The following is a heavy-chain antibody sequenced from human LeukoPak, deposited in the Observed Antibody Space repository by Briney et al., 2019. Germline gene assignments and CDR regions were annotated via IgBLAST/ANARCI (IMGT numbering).Heavy chain of an antibody. D-gene: IGHD6-6*01. CDR3: AREYSSSSNYYGMDV. CDR1: GFTFSSYS. Sequence: GSLRLSCAASGFTFSSYSMNWVCQAPGKGLEWVSSISTSSSYIYYADSVKGRFTISRDNAKNSLYLQMHSLRAEDTAMYYCAREYSSSSNYYGMDVWGQGTTVTVSS. J-gene: IGHJ6*02. CDR2: ISTSSSYI. V-gene: IGHV3-21*01.